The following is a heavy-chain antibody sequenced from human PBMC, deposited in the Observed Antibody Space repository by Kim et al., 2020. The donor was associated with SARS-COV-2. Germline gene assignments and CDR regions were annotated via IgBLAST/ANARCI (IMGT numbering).Heavy chain of an antibody. D-gene: IGHD2-21*02. J-gene: IGHJ4*02. CDR3: ARGGGDWASDY. CDR2: ISSNGGST. Sequence: GGSLRLSCAASGFTFSSYAMHWVRQAPGKGLEYVSAISSNGGSTYYANSVKGRFTISRDNSKNTLYLQMGSLRAEDMAVYYCARGGGDWASDYWGQGTL. CDR1: GFTFSSYA. V-gene: IGHV3-64*01.